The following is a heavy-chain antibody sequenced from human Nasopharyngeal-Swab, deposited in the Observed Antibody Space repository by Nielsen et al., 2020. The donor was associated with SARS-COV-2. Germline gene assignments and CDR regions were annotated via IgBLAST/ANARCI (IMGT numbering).Heavy chain of an antibody. CDR3: AKRGGVGYCSGGCCLNDAFDI. D-gene: IGHD2-15*01. V-gene: IGHV3-30*18. CDR1: GFTFSSYG. CDR2: ISYDGSNK. J-gene: IGHJ3*02. Sequence: GGSLRLSCAASGFTFSSYGMHWVRQAPGKGLEWVAVISYDGSNKYYADSVKGRFTISRDNSKNTLYLQMNSLRAEDTAVYYCAKRGGVGYCSGGCCLNDAFDIWGQGTMVTVSS.